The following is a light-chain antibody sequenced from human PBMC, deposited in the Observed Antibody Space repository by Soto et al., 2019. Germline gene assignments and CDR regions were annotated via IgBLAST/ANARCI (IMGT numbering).Light chain of an antibody. CDR3: QSYDSSNQV. CDR1: SGSIASNY. CDR2: EDN. V-gene: IGLV6-57*02. Sequence: NFMLTQPHSVSESPGKTVTISCTGSSGSIASNYVQWYQQRPGSAPTTVIYEDNQRPSGVPDRFSGSIDSSSNSASLTISGLKTEDEADYDCQSYDSSNQVFGGGTKLTVL. J-gene: IGLJ2*01.